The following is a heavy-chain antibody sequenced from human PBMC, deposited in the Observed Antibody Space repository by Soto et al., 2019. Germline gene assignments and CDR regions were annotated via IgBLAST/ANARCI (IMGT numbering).Heavy chain of an antibody. Sequence: EVQLVESGGGLVQPGGSLRLSCTASGFAVRHNYMTWVRHAPGKGLEWVSLIYSGGDTAYADSVKGRFTISRHTSQNTLYLQMNSLRAEDTAVYYCARKTDSMPSGGDVWGKGTAVTVSS. CDR1: GFAVRHNY. CDR2: IYSGGDT. V-gene: IGHV3-53*04. J-gene: IGHJ6*04. D-gene: IGHD3-10*01. CDR3: ARKTDSMPSGGDV.